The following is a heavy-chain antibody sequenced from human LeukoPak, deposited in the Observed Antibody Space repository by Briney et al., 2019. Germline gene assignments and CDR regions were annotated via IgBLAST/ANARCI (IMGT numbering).Heavy chain of an antibody. J-gene: IGHJ4*02. CDR3: ARAYTYARY. Sequence: GGSLRLSCAASGFAFGSFSMGWVRQAPGKRLEWLAYIKEDGIEQFFVDSVRGRFTISRDDAKNSLYLQMNSLGADDTAVYHCARAYTYARYWGQGTLVTVSS. CDR1: GFAFGSFS. CDR2: IKEDGIEQ. V-gene: IGHV3-7*01. D-gene: IGHD5-18*01.